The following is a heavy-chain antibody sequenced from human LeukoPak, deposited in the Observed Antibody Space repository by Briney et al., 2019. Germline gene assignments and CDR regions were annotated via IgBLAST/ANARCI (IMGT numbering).Heavy chain of an antibody. D-gene: IGHD6-19*01. Sequence: PGGSLRLSCAASGFTFSSYSMNWVRQAPGKGLEWVSVIYSGGSTYYADSVKGRFTISRDNSKNTLYLQMNSLRVEDTAVYYCASLSSGWYYFDYWGQGTLVTVSS. V-gene: IGHV3-66*01. CDR1: GFTFSSYS. CDR3: ASLSSGWYYFDY. J-gene: IGHJ4*02. CDR2: IYSGGST.